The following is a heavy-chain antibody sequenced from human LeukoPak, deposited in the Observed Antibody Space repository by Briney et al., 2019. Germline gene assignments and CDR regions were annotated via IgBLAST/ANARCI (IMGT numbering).Heavy chain of an antibody. CDR2: INHSGST. CDR1: GGSFSGYY. Sequence: PSETLSLTCAVYGGSFSGYYWSWIRQPPGKGLEWIGEINHSGSTNYNPSLKSRVTISVDTSKNQFSLKLSSVTAADTAVYYCARDYYGSGSPLYYYYGMDVWGQGTTVTVSS. J-gene: IGHJ6*02. CDR3: ARDYYGSGSPLYYYYGMDV. V-gene: IGHV4-34*01. D-gene: IGHD3-10*01.